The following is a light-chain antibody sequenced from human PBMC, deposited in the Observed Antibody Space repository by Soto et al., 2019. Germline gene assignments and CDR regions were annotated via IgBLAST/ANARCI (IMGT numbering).Light chain of an antibody. Sequence: EIVLTQSPATLSVSPGEGATLSCRASQGIGDTLAWYQQRPGQTPRLLIYGASTRATGIPGRFSGSASGTDFTLTISRLEPEDFAVYYCQQYGPSPMYTFGQGTNLEIK. CDR3: QQYGPSPMYT. CDR2: GAS. J-gene: IGKJ2*01. V-gene: IGKV3-20*01. CDR1: QGIGDT.